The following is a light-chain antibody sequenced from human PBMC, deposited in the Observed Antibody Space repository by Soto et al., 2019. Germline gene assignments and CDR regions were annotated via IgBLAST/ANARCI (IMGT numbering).Light chain of an antibody. Sequence: DLQLTQCPSFLSASVGDRVTISCRASQGISSFLAWYQNKSGRAPKLLIYDASTLQSGIQPWFSGSGSGTEMSITISCLPPDDFATYYWQQHSNYPFTFGGGTKVEIK. V-gene: IGKV1-9*01. CDR1: QGISSF. CDR2: DAS. J-gene: IGKJ4*01. CDR3: QQHSNYPFT.